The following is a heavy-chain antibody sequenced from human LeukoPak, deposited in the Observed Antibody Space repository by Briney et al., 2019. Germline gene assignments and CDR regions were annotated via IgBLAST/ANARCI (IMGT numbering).Heavy chain of an antibody. CDR3: ARVDRIRLAATYLGGANAFDI. CDR2: IIPIFGTA. D-gene: IGHD2-15*01. Sequence: ASVKVSCKASGGTFSSYAISWVRQAPGQGLEWMGGIIPIFGTANYAQKFQGRVTITADESTSTAYMELSSLRSEDTAVYYCARVDRIRLAATYLGGANAFDIWGQGTMVTVSS. J-gene: IGHJ3*02. CDR1: GGTFSSYA. V-gene: IGHV1-69*01.